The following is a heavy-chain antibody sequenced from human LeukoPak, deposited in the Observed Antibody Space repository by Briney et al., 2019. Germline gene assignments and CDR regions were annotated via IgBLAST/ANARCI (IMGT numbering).Heavy chain of an antibody. Sequence: GGSLRLSCAASGFTVSSNYMSWVRQAPGKGLEWVSAISGSGGSTYYADSVKGRFTISRDNSKNTLYLQMNSLRAEDTAVYYCAKGRLSGWSDYWGQGTLVTVSS. CDR1: GFTVSSNY. CDR3: AKGRLSGWSDY. V-gene: IGHV3-23*01. CDR2: ISGSGGST. D-gene: IGHD6-19*01. J-gene: IGHJ4*02.